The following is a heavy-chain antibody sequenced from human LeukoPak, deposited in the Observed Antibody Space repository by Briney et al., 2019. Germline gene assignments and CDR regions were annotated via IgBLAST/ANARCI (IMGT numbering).Heavy chain of an antibody. J-gene: IGHJ6*02. CDR2: IYYSGST. CDR1: GGSISSYY. Sequence: SETLSLTCTVSGGSISSYYWSWIRQPPGKGLEWIGYIYYSGSTNYNPSLKSRVTISVDTSKNQFSLKLSSVTAADTAVYYCARDSLTMVRGVYYYYYGMDVWGQGTTVTVSS. D-gene: IGHD3-10*01. CDR3: ARDSLTMVRGVYYYYYGMDV. V-gene: IGHV4-59*01.